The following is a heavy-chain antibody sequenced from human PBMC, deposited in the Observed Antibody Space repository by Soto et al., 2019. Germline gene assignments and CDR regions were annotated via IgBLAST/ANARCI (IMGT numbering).Heavy chain of an antibody. J-gene: IGHJ4*02. V-gene: IGHV3-9*01. CDR1: GFTFDDYA. D-gene: IGHD5-18*01. Sequence: EVQLVESGGGLVQPGRSLRLSCAASGFTFDDYAMHWVRQAPGKGLEWVSGISWNSGSIGYADSVKGRFTISRDNAKNSLYLKMNSLRAEDTALYYCAKDMGQGYSYGRGFDYWGQGTLVTVSS. CDR2: ISWNSGSI. CDR3: AKDMGQGYSYGRGFDY.